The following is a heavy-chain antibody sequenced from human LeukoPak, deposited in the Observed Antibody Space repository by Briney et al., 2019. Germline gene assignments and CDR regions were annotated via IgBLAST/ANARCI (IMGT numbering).Heavy chain of an antibody. CDR3: AKDQKAKGVTNFDY. CDR1: GFTVSSNY. CDR2: ISGSGGST. Sequence: GGSLRLSCAASGFTVSSNYMNWVRQAPGKGLEWVSAISGSGGSTYYADSVKGRFTISRDNSKNTLYLQMNSLRAEDTAVYYCAKDQKAKGVTNFDYWGQGTLVTVSS. J-gene: IGHJ4*02. V-gene: IGHV3-23*01. D-gene: IGHD2-21*02.